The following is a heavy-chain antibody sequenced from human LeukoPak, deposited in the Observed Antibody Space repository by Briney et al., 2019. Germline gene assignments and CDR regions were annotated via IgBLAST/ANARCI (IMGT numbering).Heavy chain of an antibody. CDR1: GGSISNSY. J-gene: IGHJ5*02. CDR3: AREDENNWFDP. Sequence: PSETLSLTCAVSGGSISNSYWTWIRQPAGKGLEYIGRVYSSGVTDYNPSLKSRVTMSVDTSKNHFSLRLSSVTAADTAVYYCAREDENNWFDPWGQGTLVTVSS. CDR2: VYSSGVT. V-gene: IGHV4-4*07.